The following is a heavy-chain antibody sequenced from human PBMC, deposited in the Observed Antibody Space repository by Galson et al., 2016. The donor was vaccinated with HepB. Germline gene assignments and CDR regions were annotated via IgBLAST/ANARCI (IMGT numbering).Heavy chain of an antibody. Sequence: ETLSLTCTVSGASISGHYLSWIRQPPGKGLEWIGYIYYSGRTNYNPSLKSRVTISVDTSKNQFSLKLSSMTAADTAVYYCARDDSGGWYGFHYGMDVWGQGTTVTVSS. CDR2: IYYSGRT. D-gene: IGHD6-19*01. J-gene: IGHJ6*02. CDR3: ARDDSGGWYGFHYGMDV. CDR1: GASISGHY. V-gene: IGHV4-59*11.